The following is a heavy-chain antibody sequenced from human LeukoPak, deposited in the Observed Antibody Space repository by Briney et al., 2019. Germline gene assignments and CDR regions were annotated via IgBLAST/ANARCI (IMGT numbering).Heavy chain of an antibody. J-gene: IGHJ4*02. CDR1: GFTFSTYA. CDR2: IKSKTDGATT. Sequence: GGSLRLSCAASGFTFSTYAISWVRQAPGKGLEWVGRIKSKTDGATTDYAAPVKGGFTISRDDSKNTLSLQMNSLKTEDTAVYYCTTEKTGTIDCWGQGTLVTVSS. CDR3: TTEKTGTIDC. D-gene: IGHD1-1*01. V-gene: IGHV3-15*01.